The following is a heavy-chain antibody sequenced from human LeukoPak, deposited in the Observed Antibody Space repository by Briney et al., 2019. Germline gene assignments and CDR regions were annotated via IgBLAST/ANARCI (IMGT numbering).Heavy chain of an antibody. V-gene: IGHV1-18*01. D-gene: IGHD2-8*01. CDR1: GYTFTSYG. J-gene: IGHJ5*02. CDR3: ARDIVLMVYGSGRWFDP. CDR2: ISAYNGNT. Sequence: ASVKVSCKASGYTFTSYGISWVRQAPGQGLEWMGWISAYNGNTNYAQKLQGRVTMTTDTSTSTAYMELRSLRSDDTAGYYCARDIVLMVYGSGRWFDPWGQGTLVTVSS.